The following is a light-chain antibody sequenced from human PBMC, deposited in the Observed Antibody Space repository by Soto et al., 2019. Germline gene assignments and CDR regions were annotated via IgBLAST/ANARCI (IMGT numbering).Light chain of an antibody. CDR1: QSISTW. V-gene: IGKV1-5*03. CDR2: KAS. J-gene: IGKJ1*01. CDR3: QQYNTYSHWT. Sequence: DIQMTQSPSTLSASVGDRDTITCRASQSISTWLAWYQQKPGKAPKLLIYKASSLESGVPSRFSGSGSGTEFTLTISSLQPDDFASYYCQQYNTYSHWTFGQGTKVEVK.